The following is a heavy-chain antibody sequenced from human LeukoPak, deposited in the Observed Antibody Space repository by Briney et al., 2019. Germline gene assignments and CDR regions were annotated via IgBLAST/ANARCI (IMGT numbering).Heavy chain of an antibody. D-gene: IGHD1-26*01. V-gene: IGHV3-53*01. Sequence: GGSLRLSCAASGFTVSSNYMSWVRQAPGKGLEWVSIIYSGGSTFYADSVKGRFTISRDNSKNTLDLQMNSLRGEDTAVYYCARGGSYLSAFDIWGQGTMVTVSS. J-gene: IGHJ3*02. CDR3: ARGGSYLSAFDI. CDR2: IYSGGST. CDR1: GFTVSSNY.